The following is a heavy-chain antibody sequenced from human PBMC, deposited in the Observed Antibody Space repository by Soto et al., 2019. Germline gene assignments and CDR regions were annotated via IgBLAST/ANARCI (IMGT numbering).Heavy chain of an antibody. CDR2: IYYSGST. CDR1: GGSISSYY. D-gene: IGHD4-17*01. Sequence: QVQLQESGPGLVKPSETMSLTCTVSGGSISSYYWSWIRQPPGKGLEWIGYIYYSGSTNYNPSLKRRVTISVDTSKKQFSLKLSSVTAADTAVYYCARVMTTVTTDRPKDLLLDYWGQGTLVTVSS. V-gene: IGHV4-59*01. CDR3: ARVMTTVTTDRPKDLLLDY. J-gene: IGHJ4*02.